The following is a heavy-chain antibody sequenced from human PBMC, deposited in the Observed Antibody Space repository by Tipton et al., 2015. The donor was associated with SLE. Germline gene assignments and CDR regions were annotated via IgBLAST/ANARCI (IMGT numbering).Heavy chain of an antibody. Sequence: SLRLSCAASGFTFSSYAMSWVRQVPGKGLEWVSAIRGSGSGTYYADSVKGRFTISRGDSKNTLYLQMSSLRAEDTAIYYCGKGLNFDFWSGFGMDVWGQGTTVTVSS. CDR1: GFTFSSYA. V-gene: IGHV3-23*01. D-gene: IGHD3-3*01. CDR3: GKGLNFDFWSGFGMDV. CDR2: IRGSGSGT. J-gene: IGHJ6*02.